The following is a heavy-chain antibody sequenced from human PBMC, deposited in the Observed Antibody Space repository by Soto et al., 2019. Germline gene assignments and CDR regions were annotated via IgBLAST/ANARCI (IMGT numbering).Heavy chain of an antibody. V-gene: IGHV3-30*18. D-gene: IGHD3-22*01. Sequence: QVQLVESGGGVVQPGRSLRLSCAASGFTFSSYGMHWVRQAPGKGLEWVAVISYDGSNKYNADSVKGRFTISRDNSKNTLDLQMNSLRAEDTAVYYCAKEREGYYDSSGFGYWGQGTLVTVSS. CDR1: GFTFSSYG. CDR3: AKEREGYYDSSGFGY. J-gene: IGHJ4*02. CDR2: ISYDGSNK.